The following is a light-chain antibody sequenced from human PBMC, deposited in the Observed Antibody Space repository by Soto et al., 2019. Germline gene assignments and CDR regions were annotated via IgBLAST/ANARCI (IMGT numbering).Light chain of an antibody. Sequence: QSALIQPASVSGSPGQSITISCTGTSSDIGGYNHVSWFQQHPGKVPKLMIYDVSGRPSGVSNRFSGSKSGNTASLTISGLQAEDEADYYCSSYTTTNTLVFGGGTKLTVL. CDR3: SSYTTTNTLV. J-gene: IGLJ2*01. CDR1: SSDIGGYNH. V-gene: IGLV2-14*03. CDR2: DVS.